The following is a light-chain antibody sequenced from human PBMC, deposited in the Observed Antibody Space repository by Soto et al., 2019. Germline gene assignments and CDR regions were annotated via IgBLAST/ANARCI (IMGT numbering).Light chain of an antibody. CDR1: RDVGSD. CDR2: AAS. CDR3: LQDYGDSWT. Sequence: QMTQSPSSLSASVGEKIIITCRASRDVGSDVSWYQQKPGQAPKLLIYAASNLYTGVPSRFSGSRSGTEFTLTISSLQPEDFASYYCLQDYGDSWTFGQGTKE. V-gene: IGKV1-6*01. J-gene: IGKJ1*01.